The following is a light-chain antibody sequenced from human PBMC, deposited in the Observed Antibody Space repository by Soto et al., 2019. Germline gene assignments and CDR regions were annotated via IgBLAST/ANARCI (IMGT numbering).Light chain of an antibody. Sequence: EVVLTQSPGTLSLSAGERATLSCRASQSVANNHLAWYQQRPGQAPRLLIYAASTRAAGIPDRFSGSGSVTDFTLTISRLEPEDFGVFFCHHYGRSPIFTFGPGTTVDMK. CDR3: HHYGRSPIFT. J-gene: IGKJ3*01. CDR1: QSVANNH. CDR2: AAS. V-gene: IGKV3-20*01.